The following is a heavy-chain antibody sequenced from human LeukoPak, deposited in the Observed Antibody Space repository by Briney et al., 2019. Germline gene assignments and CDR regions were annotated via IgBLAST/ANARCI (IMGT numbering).Heavy chain of an antibody. CDR1: GFTFSSYG. J-gene: IGHJ4*02. CDR3: ARDFIAAAGDDY. V-gene: IGHV3-33*01. D-gene: IGHD6-13*01. CDR2: VWYDGSNK. Sequence: GGSLRLSCAASGFTFSSYGMHWVRQASGKGLEWVAVVWYDGSNKYYADSVKGRFTISRDSSKNTLYLQMNSLRAEDTAVYYCARDFIAAAGDDYWGEGTLVTVSS.